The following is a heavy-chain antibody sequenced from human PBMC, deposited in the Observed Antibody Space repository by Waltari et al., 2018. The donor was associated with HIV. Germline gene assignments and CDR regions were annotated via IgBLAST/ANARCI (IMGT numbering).Heavy chain of an antibody. D-gene: IGHD3-10*01. V-gene: IGHV4-31*03. CDR2: IQHSGST. CDR3: ARVSDSYGTVFEY. J-gene: IGHJ4*02. Sequence: QVQLQESGPGLVKSSQTLSLTCPVSGCSISSGNYYWNWIRQHPGKGLEWIGYIQHSGSTYYNPSLKSRVSISVNTSKNQFSLNLTSVTAADTAVYYCARVSDSYGTVFEYWGQGTLVSVSS. CDR1: GCSISSGNYY.